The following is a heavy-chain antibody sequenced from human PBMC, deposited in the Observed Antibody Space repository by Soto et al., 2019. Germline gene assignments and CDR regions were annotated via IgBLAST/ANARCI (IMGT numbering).Heavy chain of an antibody. CDR2: ISYDGSNK. CDR3: ARDIRYYDSSGLMDY. J-gene: IGHJ4*02. CDR1: GFTFSSYA. V-gene: IGHV3-30-3*01. D-gene: IGHD3-22*01. Sequence: GGSLRLSCAASGFTFSSYAMHWVRQAPGKGLEWVAVISYDGSNKYYADSVKGRFTISRDNSKNTLYLQMNSLRAEDTAVYYCARDIRYYDSSGLMDYWGQGTLVTVSS.